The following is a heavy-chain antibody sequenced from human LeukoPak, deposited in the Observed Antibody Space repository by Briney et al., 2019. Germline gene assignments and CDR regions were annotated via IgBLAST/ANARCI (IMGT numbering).Heavy chain of an antibody. V-gene: IGHV3-23*01. J-gene: IGHJ4*02. CDR1: GFTFSSYA. CDR3: AKGVAVRGVIIDLSRPFDY. Sequence: PGGSLRLSCAASGFTFSSYAMGWVRQAPGKGLGWVSAISGSGGSTYYADSVKGRFTISRDDSKNTLYLQMNSLRAEDTAVYYCAKGVAVRGVIIDLSRPFDYWGQGTLVTVSS. CDR2: ISGSGGST. D-gene: IGHD3-10*01.